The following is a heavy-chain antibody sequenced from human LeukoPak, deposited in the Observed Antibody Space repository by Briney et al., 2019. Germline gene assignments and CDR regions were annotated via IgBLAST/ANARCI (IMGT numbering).Heavy chain of an antibody. D-gene: IGHD6-13*01. CDR1: GFTFSSYG. Sequence: GGSLRLSCAASGFTFSSYGMHWVRQAPGKGLEWVAVIWYDGSNKYYADSVKGRFTISRDNSKNTLYPQMNSLRAEDTAVYYCAKGPYGIAADGKLXXWGQXTLVTV. V-gene: IGHV3-33*06. J-gene: IGHJ4*02. CDR3: AKGPYGIAADGKLXX. CDR2: IWYDGSNK.